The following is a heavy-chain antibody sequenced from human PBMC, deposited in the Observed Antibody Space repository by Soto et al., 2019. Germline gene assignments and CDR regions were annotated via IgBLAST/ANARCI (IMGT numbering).Heavy chain of an antibody. Sequence: PSETLSLTCPVSGYSISIGNYWGWIRQPPGKRLEWIGSIYQSGSTYYNPSLRSRATISVDTSKNQFSLKLSSATAADTAVYYCARVLGAPLYYFDYWGQGILVTAPQ. D-gene: IGHD1-26*01. V-gene: IGHV4-38-2*02. CDR1: GYSISIGNY. CDR2: IYQSGST. CDR3: ARVLGAPLYYFDY. J-gene: IGHJ4*02.